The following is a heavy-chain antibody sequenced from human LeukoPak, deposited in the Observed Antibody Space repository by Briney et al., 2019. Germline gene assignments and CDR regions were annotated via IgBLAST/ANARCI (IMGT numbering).Heavy chain of an antibody. Sequence: RPGGSLRLSCVASGFIFSSYDMHWVRQAPGKGLEWVSGLGVAGETYQAGSVKGRFTISRENAKKSLFLQMNSLRAGDTAMYYCTRNRDDAFDVWGQGTMVTVSS. V-gene: IGHV3-13*01. CDR2: LGVAGET. J-gene: IGHJ3*01. CDR3: TRNRDDAFDV. CDR1: GFIFSSYD.